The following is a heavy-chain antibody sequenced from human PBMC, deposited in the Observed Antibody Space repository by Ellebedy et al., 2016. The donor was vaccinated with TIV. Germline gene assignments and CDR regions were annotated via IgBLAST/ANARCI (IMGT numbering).Heavy chain of an antibody. Sequence: PGGSLRLSCAASGLTFSSHAMSWVRQAPGKGLEWVSSISSSSTYTNYADSVKGRFTISRDNAENSLFLQMGSLRAEDTAVYSCAKDLQTRGATEGDYYYGMDVWGQGTTVTVSS. D-gene: IGHD4-11*01. CDR2: ISSSSTYT. CDR3: AKDLQTRGATEGDYYYGMDV. V-gene: IGHV3-21*04. J-gene: IGHJ6*02. CDR1: GLTFSSHA.